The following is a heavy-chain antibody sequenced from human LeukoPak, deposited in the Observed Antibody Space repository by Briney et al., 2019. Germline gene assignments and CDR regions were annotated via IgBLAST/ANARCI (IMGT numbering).Heavy chain of an antibody. Sequence: PSETLSLTCTVSGGSISSYYWSWIRQPPGKGLEWIGYIYYSGSTNYNPSLKSRVTISADTSKNQFSLKLSSVTAADTAVYYCARASISGWYRYAFDIWGQGTMVTVSS. J-gene: IGHJ3*02. CDR2: IYYSGST. V-gene: IGHV4-59*01. CDR3: ARASISGWYRYAFDI. D-gene: IGHD6-19*01. CDR1: GGSISSYY.